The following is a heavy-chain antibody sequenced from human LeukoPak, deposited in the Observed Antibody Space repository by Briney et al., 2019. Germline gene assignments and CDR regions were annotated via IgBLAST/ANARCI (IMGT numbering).Heavy chain of an antibody. CDR3: ARVSRAYYDFWSGYFFDY. J-gene: IGHJ4*02. V-gene: IGHV4-59*01. CDR1: GGSISSYY. CDR2: IYYSGST. Sequence: SETLSLTCTVSGGSISSYYWSWIRQPLGKGLEWIGYIYYSGSTNYNPSLKSRVTISVDTSKNQFSLKLSSVTAADTAVYYCARVSRAYYDFWSGYFFDYWGQGTLVTVSS. D-gene: IGHD3-3*01.